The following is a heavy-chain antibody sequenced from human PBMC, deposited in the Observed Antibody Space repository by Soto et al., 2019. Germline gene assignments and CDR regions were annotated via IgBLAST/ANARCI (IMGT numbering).Heavy chain of an antibody. Sequence: QVQLVESGGGVVQPGRSLRLSCAASGFTFSSYGMHWVRQAPGKGLEWVAVISYDGSNKYYADSVKGRFTISRDNSKNTLYLQMNSLRAEDTAVYYCAKEMRMRQQPRKREGRMDYYYGMDVWGQGTTVTVSS. CDR3: AKEMRMRQQPRKREGRMDYYYGMDV. CDR1: GFTFSSYG. D-gene: IGHD6-13*01. CDR2: ISYDGSNK. V-gene: IGHV3-30*18. J-gene: IGHJ6*02.